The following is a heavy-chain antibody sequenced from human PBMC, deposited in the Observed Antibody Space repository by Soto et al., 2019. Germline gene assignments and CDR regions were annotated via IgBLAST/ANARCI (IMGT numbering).Heavy chain of an antibody. Sequence: QVQLVESGGGVVQPGRSLRLSCAACGFTFSSYGMHWVRQAPGKGLEWVAVIWYDGSNKYYVDSVKGRFTISRDNSKNTLYLQMNSLRAEDTAVYYCAGGGDYLTYWGQGTLVTVSS. CDR3: AGGGDYLTY. CDR1: GFTFSSYG. J-gene: IGHJ4*02. D-gene: IGHD2-21*02. CDR2: IWYDGSNK. V-gene: IGHV3-33*01.